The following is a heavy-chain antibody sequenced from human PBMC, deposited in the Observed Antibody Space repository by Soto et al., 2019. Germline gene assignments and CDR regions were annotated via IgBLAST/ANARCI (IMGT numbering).Heavy chain of an antibody. J-gene: IGHJ4*02. D-gene: IGHD2-2*02. V-gene: IGHV3-23*01. CDR1: GFTFSSYS. Sequence: PGGSLRLSCAASGFTFSSYSMNWVRQAPGKGLEWVSVISGSGSRTYYADSVKGRFTISRDNSENTLYLQMNSLRAEDTAVYYCAKVYCSTTSCYSGRFLDYFDYWGQGTLVTVSS. CDR3: AKVYCSTTSCYSGRFLDYFDY. CDR2: ISGSGSRT.